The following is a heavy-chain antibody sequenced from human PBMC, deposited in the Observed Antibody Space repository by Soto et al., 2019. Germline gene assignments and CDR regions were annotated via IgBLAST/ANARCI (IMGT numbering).Heavy chain of an antibody. D-gene: IGHD3-10*01. V-gene: IGHV1-8*01. CDR1: GYTLTSYD. CDR3: ARGSGFGELGYFDYGSDV. J-gene: IGHJ6*02. Sequence: QVQLVQSGAEVKKPGASVKVSCKASGYTLTSYDINWVRQATGQGLEWMGWMNPNSGDRGYAQKFLGRVTMTGNTSTCIAYMELCSLISEETAVYYCARGSGFGELGYFDYGSDVWGQGTTVTVSS. CDR2: MNPNSGDR.